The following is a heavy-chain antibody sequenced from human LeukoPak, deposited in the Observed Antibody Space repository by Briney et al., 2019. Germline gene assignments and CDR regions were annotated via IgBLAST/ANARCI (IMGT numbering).Heavy chain of an antibody. D-gene: IGHD3-10*01. CDR3: AGWRTYDSGSYNY. J-gene: IGHJ4*02. CDR2: IKQDGSEK. Sequence: GGSLRLSCAASGFTFSSYWMRWVRRAPGKGGEWVAKIKQDGSEKYYVDSVKGRFTISTENAKNSRYLQMDSLRADDTALYYCAGWRTYDSGSYNYWGQGTLVTVSS. V-gene: IGHV3-7*01. CDR1: GFTFSSYW.